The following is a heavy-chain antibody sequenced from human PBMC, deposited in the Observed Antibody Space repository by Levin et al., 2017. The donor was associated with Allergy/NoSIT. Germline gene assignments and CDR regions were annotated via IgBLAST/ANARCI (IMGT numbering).Heavy chain of an antibody. CDR1: GLSISTYA. Sequence: GGSLRLSCAVSGLSISTYAMSWVRQAPGKGLEWVSGVSGSGGAYYADSVKGRFTVSRDNSKNMLYLQMNSLRGDDTAVYYCAKEYSASSSDYFWGQGTLVTVSS. CDR3: AKEYSASSSDYF. D-gene: IGHD1-26*01. J-gene: IGHJ4*02. V-gene: IGHV3-23*01. CDR2: VSGSGGA.